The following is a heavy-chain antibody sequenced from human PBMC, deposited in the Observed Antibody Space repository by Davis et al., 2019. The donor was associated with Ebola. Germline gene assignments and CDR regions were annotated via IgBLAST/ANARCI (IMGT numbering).Heavy chain of an antibody. V-gene: IGHV4-59*03. CDR1: GGSITNNY. J-gene: IGHJ4*02. CDR2: IYYSGST. D-gene: IGHD4-17*01. Sequence: SETLSLTCTVSGGSITNNYWTWIRQPPGKGLEWIGYIYYSGSTNYNPSLKSRVTISVDMSKNQFSLRLSSVTAADTAVYYCAGGSVTNRPPDYWGQGTLVTVSS. CDR3: AGGSVTNRPPDY.